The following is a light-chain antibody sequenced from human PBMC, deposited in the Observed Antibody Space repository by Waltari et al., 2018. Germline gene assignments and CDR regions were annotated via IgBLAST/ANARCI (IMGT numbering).Light chain of an antibody. J-gene: IGKJ4*01. V-gene: IGKV3-11*01. Sequence: EIVLTQSPATLSLSPGERATLSCRASQSVSSYLGWYQQKFGQPPRLLIYDASNRATGVSARFSGSGSGTDFTLTIDSLEPEDFAVYYCQQSSRWPLTFGGGTKVEIK. CDR3: QQSSRWPLT. CDR1: QSVSSY. CDR2: DAS.